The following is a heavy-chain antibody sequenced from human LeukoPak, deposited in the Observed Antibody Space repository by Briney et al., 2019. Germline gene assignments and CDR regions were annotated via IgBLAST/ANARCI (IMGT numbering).Heavy chain of an antibody. D-gene: IGHD2-8*02. CDR3: ARSLNPLVLGD. CDR1: GGSISYYY. CDR2: ISDGESP. Sequence: SETLSLTCSVSGGSISYYYWSWIRQFPGKGLEWIGYISDGESPDYNPSLQSRVTIYVESSKNQFFLNLTSVTAADTAVYYCARSLNPLVLGDWGQGTLVTVSS. V-gene: IGHV4-59*01. J-gene: IGHJ4*02.